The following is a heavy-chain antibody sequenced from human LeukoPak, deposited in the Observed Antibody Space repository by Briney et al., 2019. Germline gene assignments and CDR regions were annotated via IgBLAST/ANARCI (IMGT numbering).Heavy chain of an antibody. CDR1: GGSISGYY. D-gene: IGHD1-26*01. CDR2: IYYSGST. CDR3: ARGMGAQFDY. Sequence: SETLSLTCTVSGGSISGYYWSWIRQPPGKGLEWIGYIYYSGSTNYNPSLKSRVTISVDTSKNQFSLKLSSVTAADTAVYHCARGMGAQFDYWGQGTLVTVSS. J-gene: IGHJ4*02. V-gene: IGHV4-59*01.